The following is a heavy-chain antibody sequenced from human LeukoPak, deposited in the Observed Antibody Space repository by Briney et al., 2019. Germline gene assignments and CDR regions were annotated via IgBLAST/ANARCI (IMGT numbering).Heavy chain of an antibody. CDR2: TSGSVTST. D-gene: IGHD3-10*01. CDR3: AKDGAMVRGVTHVDY. V-gene: IGHV3-23*01. CDR1: GFTFSNYA. J-gene: IGHJ4*02. Sequence: GGSLRLSCAASGFTFSNYAMSWVRQAPGKGLEWVSGTSGSVTSTDYSDSVKGRFTNSRDNSKNTLYLQMNSLRAEDTAVYYCAKDGAMVRGVTHVDYWGQGTLVTVSS.